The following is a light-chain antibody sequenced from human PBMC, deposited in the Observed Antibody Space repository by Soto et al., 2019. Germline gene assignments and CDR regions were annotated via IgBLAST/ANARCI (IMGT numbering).Light chain of an antibody. CDR2: GGS. J-gene: IGKJ1*01. Sequence: DIQLTQSPSCLSASVGDRVTITCRASQTTGSHLNWFQHKPGKSPKLLNYGGSTLIGGVPSRFSASGSGTDFTRTISCLQPEDFAAYFCQKSYSIPGTLGHGTKVDIK. V-gene: IGKV1-39*01. CDR1: QTTGSH. CDR3: QKSYSIPGT.